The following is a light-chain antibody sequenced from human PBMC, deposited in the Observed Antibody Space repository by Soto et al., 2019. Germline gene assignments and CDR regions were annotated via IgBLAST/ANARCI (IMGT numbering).Light chain of an antibody. CDR1: EIVLYSNNKNY. CDR2: WAS. V-gene: IGKV4-1*01. J-gene: IGKJ1*01. CDR3: QQYNNWPWT. Sequence: VMNRSPGSRCVSMDERGAVKGKSIEIVLYSNNKNYLAWYQQKPGQPPKLLIYWASTRESGVPERFSGSGSGTDFTLTISSLQSEDFAVYYCQQYNNWPWTFGQGIKVDIK.